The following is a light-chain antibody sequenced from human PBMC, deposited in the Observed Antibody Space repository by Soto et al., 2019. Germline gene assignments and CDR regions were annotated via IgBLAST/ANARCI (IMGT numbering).Light chain of an antibody. V-gene: IGLV1-40*01. CDR3: QSYDSSLSGWV. J-gene: IGLJ3*02. CDR1: SSNIGAGYN. CDR2: GNS. Sequence: QSVLTQPPSVSGAPGQRVTISCTGSSSNIGAGYNVHWYQQLPGTAPKLLIFGNSNRASGVPDRFSGSKSGTSASLAITGLQAEDEADYYFQSYDSSLSGWVFGGGTKLTVL.